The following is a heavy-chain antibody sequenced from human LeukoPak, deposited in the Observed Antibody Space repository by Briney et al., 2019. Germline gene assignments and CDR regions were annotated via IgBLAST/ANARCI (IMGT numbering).Heavy chain of an antibody. CDR2: MNPNSGNT. CDR3: ARRRSGSSGPPSDH. J-gene: IGHJ4*02. V-gene: IGHV1-8*01. CDR1: GYTFTSYD. Sequence: ASVKVSCKASGYTFTSYDINWVRQATGQGLEWMGWMNPNSGNTGYAQKFQGRVNMTRNTSISTAYMELSSLEPEDTAVYYCARRRSGSSGPPSDHWGQGTLVTVSS. D-gene: IGHD6-6*01.